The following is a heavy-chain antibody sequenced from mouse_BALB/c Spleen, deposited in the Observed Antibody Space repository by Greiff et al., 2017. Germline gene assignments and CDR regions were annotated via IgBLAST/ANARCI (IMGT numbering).Heavy chain of an antibody. J-gene: IGHJ2*01. V-gene: IGHV3-6*02. CDR2: ISYDGSN. CDR1: GYSITSGYY. D-gene: IGHD1-1*01. Sequence: ESGPGLVKPSQSLSLTCSVTGYSITSGYYWNWIRQFPGNKLEWMGYISYDGSNNYNPSLKNRISITRDTSKNQFFLKLNSVTTEDTATYYCARDPLTTVVEGGFDYWGQGTTLTVSS. CDR3: ARDPLTTVVEGGFDY.